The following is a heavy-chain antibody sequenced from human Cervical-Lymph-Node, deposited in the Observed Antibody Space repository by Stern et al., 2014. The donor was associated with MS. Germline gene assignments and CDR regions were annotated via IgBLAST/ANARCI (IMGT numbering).Heavy chain of an antibody. D-gene: IGHD1-26*01. Sequence: VQLEESGGDLVKPGGSLRLSCAASGFNFSACYMNWIRQAPGKGLEWLSYISSNGSTIYYADSVKGRFIISRDNAKQSLYLQMNSLRAEDTAVYYCARGLPSFWGQGTLVTVSP. CDR1: GFNFSACY. CDR2: ISSNGSTI. V-gene: IGHV3-11*01. J-gene: IGHJ4*02. CDR3: ARGLPSF.